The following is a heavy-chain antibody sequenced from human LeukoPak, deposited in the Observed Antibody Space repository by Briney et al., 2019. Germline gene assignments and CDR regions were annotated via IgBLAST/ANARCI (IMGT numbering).Heavy chain of an antibody. V-gene: IGHV3-23*01. J-gene: IGHJ4*02. CDR3: AREDATMVLSLDY. D-gene: IGHD5-18*01. CDR2: ISSGGDNT. Sequence: PGGSLRLSCAASGFTFGSYAMSWVRQAPGKGLEWVSAISSGGDNTYYADSVKGRLTISRDNSKNTLYVQMTSLIAEDTAVYYCAREDATMVLSLDYWGQGALVTVSS. CDR1: GFTFGSYA.